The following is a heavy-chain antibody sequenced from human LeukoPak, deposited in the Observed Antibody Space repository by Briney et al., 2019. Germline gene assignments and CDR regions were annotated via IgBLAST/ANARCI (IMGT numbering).Heavy chain of an antibody. D-gene: IGHD5-24*01. V-gene: IGHV4-34*01. CDR1: GGSFSGYY. J-gene: IGHJ4*02. CDR3: ARGRRTRRDGYNYDY. Sequence: SETLSLTCAVYGGSFSGYYWSWIRQPPGKGLEWIGEINHSGSTNYNPSLKSRVTISVDTSKNQFSLKLSSVTAADTAVYYCARGRRTRRDGYNYDYWGQGTLVTVSS. CDR2: INHSGST.